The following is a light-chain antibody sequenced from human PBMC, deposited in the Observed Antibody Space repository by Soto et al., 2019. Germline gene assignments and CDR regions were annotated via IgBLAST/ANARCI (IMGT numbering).Light chain of an antibody. V-gene: IGKV1-39*01. Sequence: DIQMTQSPSSLSAFVGDRVTITCRSSQSISNHLNWYQQQPGIAPKLLIYAASSVQSGVPSRFSGSGSGTDFSLNISSLQPEDFATYYCQHTYITPWTFGQGTKVDI. J-gene: IGKJ1*01. CDR2: AAS. CDR1: QSISNH. CDR3: QHTYITPWT.